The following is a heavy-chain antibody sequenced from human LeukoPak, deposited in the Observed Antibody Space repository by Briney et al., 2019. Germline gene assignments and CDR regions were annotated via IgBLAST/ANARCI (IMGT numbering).Heavy chain of an antibody. D-gene: IGHD6-19*01. CDR1: GGSIRSYY. CDR2: IYYSGST. V-gene: IGHV4-59*01. J-gene: IGHJ3*02. Sequence: SETLSLTCTVSGGSIRSYYWSWIRQPPGKGLEWIGYIYYSGSTNYNPSLESRVTISVDTSKNQFSLKLSSVTAADTAVYYCARELQWLAAFDIWGQGTMVTVSS. CDR3: ARELQWLAAFDI.